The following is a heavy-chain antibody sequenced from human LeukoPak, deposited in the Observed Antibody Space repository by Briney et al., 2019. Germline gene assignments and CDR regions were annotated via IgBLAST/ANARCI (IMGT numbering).Heavy chain of an antibody. V-gene: IGHV4-34*01. CDR2: INHSGST. Sequence: SETLSLTCAVYGGSFSGYYWSWIRQPPGKGLEWMGEINHSGSTNYNPSPKSRVTISADTSKNQFSLKLSSVTAADTAVYYCARSITMIVVVRSYSFDSWGQGTLVTVSS. D-gene: IGHD3-22*01. CDR1: GGSFSGYY. CDR3: ARSITMIVVVRSYSFDS. J-gene: IGHJ4*02.